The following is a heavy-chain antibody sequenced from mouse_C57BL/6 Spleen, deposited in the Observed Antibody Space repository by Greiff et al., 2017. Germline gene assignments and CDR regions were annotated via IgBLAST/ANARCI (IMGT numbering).Heavy chain of an antibody. CDR3: AREEGYGSSPMDY. Sequence: VQLKQSGPELVKPGASVKISCKASGYSFTDYNMNWVKQSNGKSLEWIGVINPNYGTTSYNQKFKGKATLTADQSSSTAYMQLNSLTSEDSAVYYCAREEGYGSSPMDYWGQGTSVTVSS. D-gene: IGHD1-1*01. CDR2: INPNYGTT. J-gene: IGHJ4*01. V-gene: IGHV1-39*01. CDR1: GYSFTDYN.